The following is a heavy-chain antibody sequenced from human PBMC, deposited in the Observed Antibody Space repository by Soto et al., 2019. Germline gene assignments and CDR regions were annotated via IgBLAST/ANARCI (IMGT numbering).Heavy chain of an antibody. CDR2: ISSYNGNT. J-gene: IGHJ5*02. V-gene: IGHV1-18*01. CDR1: GYTFTSYG. D-gene: IGHD2-15*01. CDR3: ARVSKGFWNWFDP. Sequence: GASVKVSCKASGYTFTSYGISWVRQAPGQGLEWVGWISSYNGNTNYAQKLQGRVTMTTDTSTSTAYMELRSLRSDDTAVYYCARVSKGFWNWFDPWGQGTLVTVSS.